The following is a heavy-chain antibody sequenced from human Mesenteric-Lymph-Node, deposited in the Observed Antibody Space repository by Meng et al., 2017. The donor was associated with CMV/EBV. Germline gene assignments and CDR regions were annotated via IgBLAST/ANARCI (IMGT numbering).Heavy chain of an antibody. CDR2: TYYRSKWYN. CDR1: GDSVSSNSAA. CDR3: ARVIVGATLGLIYYGMDV. V-gene: IGHV6-1*01. J-gene: IGHJ6*02. D-gene: IGHD1-26*01. Sequence: SETLSLTCAISGDSVSSNSAAWNWIRQSPSRGLEWLGRTYYRSKWYNDYAVSVKSRITINPDTSKNQFSLQVDSVTPEDTAVYYCARVIVGATLGLIYYGMDVWGQGTTVTVSS.